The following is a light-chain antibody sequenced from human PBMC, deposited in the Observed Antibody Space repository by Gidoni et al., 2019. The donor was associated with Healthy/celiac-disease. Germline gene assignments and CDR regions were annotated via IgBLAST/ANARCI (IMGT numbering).Light chain of an antibody. V-gene: IGKV1-33*01. CDR2: DAS. J-gene: IGKJ4*01. CDR3: QQYDNLLALT. Sequence: DIKMTQSPSSLSASLGDRVTITCQASQEISNYLNWYQQKPGKAPKLLIYDASNLETGVPSRFSGSGSVTDFTFTISSLQPEDIATYYCQQYDNLLALTFGGGTKVEIK. CDR1: QEISNY.